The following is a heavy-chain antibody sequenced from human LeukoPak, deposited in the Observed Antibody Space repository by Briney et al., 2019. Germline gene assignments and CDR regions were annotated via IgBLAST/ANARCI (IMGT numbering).Heavy chain of an antibody. J-gene: IGHJ6*03. CDR1: GFTFSSYG. D-gene: IGHD5-18*01. Sequence: QTGGSLRLSCAASGFTFSSYGMHWVRQAPGKGLEWVAVISYDGSNKYYADSVKGRFTISRDNSKNTLYLQMNSLRAEDTAVYYCAKVGDTAMGYYYHYYMDVWGKGTTVTISS. V-gene: IGHV3-30*18. CDR2: ISYDGSNK. CDR3: AKVGDTAMGYYYHYYMDV.